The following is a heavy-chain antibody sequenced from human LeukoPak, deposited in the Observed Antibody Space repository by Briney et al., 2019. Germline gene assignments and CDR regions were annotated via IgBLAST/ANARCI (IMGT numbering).Heavy chain of an antibody. D-gene: IGHD3-22*01. CDR3: AKHDSSSDF. CDR2: IRSDGSDK. CDR1: GFIFSSYG. Sequence: PGGSLRLSCAASGFIFSSYGMHWVRQSPGKGLEWVAFIRSDGSDKYYAASVKGRFTISRDNSKNTLYLQMNSLRAEDTAVYYCAKHDSSSDFWGQGTLVTVSS. J-gene: IGHJ4*02. V-gene: IGHV3-30*02.